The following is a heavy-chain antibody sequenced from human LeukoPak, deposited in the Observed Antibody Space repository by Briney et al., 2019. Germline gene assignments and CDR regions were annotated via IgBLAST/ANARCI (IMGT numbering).Heavy chain of an antibody. V-gene: IGHV4-59*01. CDR1: GGSISSYY. CDR2: IYYSGST. CDR3: ARRNYRVSDY. Sequence: PSETLSLTCTVSGGSISSYYWSWIRQPPEKGLEWIGHIYYSGSTNYNPSLKSRVAISVDTPKNQFSLNLSSVTAADTAVYYCARRNYRVSDYWGQGTLVTVSS. J-gene: IGHJ4*02. D-gene: IGHD1-1*01.